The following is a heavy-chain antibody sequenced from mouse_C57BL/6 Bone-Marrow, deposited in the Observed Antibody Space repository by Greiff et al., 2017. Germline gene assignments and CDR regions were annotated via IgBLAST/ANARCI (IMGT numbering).Heavy chain of an antibody. J-gene: IGHJ2*01. V-gene: IGHV3-6*01. CDR1: GYSITSGYY. D-gene: IGHD1-1*01. CDR3: AIYGSKGY. Sequence: EVQRVESGPGLVKPSQSLSLTCSVTGYSITSGYYWNWIRQFPGNKLEWMGYISYDGSNNYNPSLKNRISITRDTSKNQFFLKLNSVTTEDTATYYCAIYGSKGYWGQGTTLTVSS. CDR2: ISYDGSN.